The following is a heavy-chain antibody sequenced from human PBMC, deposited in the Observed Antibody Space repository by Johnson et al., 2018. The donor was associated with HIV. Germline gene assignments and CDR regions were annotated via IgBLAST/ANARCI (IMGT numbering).Heavy chain of an antibody. CDR1: GFTFSTYN. CDR2: ISYDGSNK. CDR3: ARGMGLQLGNALDI. D-gene: IGHD1-1*01. J-gene: IGHJ3*02. V-gene: IGHV3-30*11. Sequence: QVQLVESGGGVVQPGRSLRLSCAASGFTFSTYNMHWVRQAPGKGLEWVAVISYDGSNKYYADSVTAPFTISRDNSKNTLYLQMNSLGTDDTAVYYCARGMGLQLGNALDIWGQGTMVTVSS.